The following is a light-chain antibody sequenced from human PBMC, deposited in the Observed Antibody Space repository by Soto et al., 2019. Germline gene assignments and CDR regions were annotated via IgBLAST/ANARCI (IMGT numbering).Light chain of an antibody. Sequence: EILLTQSPATLSFSPGDSATLSFRATRSVSSYLAWYQQKPGQAPRLLIYDASSRPTDIPARFSGSGSGTDFTLTISSLEPEDFALYYCQQRSNWPITFGQGTRL. CDR1: RSVSSY. CDR3: QQRSNWPIT. V-gene: IGKV3-11*01. J-gene: IGKJ5*01. CDR2: DAS.